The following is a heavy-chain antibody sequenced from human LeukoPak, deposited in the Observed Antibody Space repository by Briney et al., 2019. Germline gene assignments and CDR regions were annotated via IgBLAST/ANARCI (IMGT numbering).Heavy chain of an antibody. J-gene: IGHJ4*02. CDR1: GFTFSSYG. CDR2: ISGSGGST. D-gene: IGHD6-13*01. CDR3: SRVNPEAEGFDY. V-gene: IGHV3-23*01. Sequence: GGTLRLSCAASGFTFSSYGMSWVRQAPGKGLEWVSAISGSGGSTYYADSVKGRFTISRDNSKNTLYLQMNSLRAGDTAVYYCSRVNPEAEGFDYWGQGTLVTVSS.